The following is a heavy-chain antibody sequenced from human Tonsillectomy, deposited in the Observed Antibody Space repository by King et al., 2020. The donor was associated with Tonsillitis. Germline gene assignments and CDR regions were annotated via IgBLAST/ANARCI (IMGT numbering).Heavy chain of an antibody. D-gene: IGHD3-16*02. CDR2: LSSSGSTI. J-gene: IGHJ4*02. CDR3: ARSDYVWGSYRYYYFDY. V-gene: IGHV3-11*01. CDR1: GFTFSDYY. Sequence: VQLVESGGGLVKPGGSLRLSCAASGFTFSDYYINWIRQAPVKWLEWCSYLSSSGSTIYYADSVKCRFTISRDNAKNSLNLQMNSLRAEDTAVYYCARSDYVWGSYRYYYFDYWGQGTLVTVSS.